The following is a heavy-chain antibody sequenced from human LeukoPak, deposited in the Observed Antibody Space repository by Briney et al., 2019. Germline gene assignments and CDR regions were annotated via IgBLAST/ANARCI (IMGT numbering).Heavy chain of an antibody. D-gene: IGHD2-21*01. CDR1: GGSISNTFYY. CDR2: INYSGST. V-gene: IGHV4-39*07. Sequence: SETLSLTCTVSGGSISNTFYYWGWIRQPPGKGLEWIGSINYSGSTYYNPSLKSRVTISVDTSKNQFSLKLSSVTAADTAVYYCARGVVIAPQTFDYWGQGTLVTVSS. CDR3: ARGVVIAPQTFDY. J-gene: IGHJ4*02.